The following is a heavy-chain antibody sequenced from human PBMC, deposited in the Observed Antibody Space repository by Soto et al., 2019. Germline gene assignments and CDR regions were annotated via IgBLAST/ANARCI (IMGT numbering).Heavy chain of an antibody. Sequence: ASVKVSCKVSGYTLTELSMHWVRQAPGKGLEWMGGFDPEDGETIYAQKFQGRVTMTEDTSTDTAYMELSSLRSEDTAVYYCATGRLLWFGESIPFDYWGQGTLVTVSS. CDR3: ATGRLLWFGESIPFDY. CDR1: GYTLTELS. CDR2: FDPEDGET. J-gene: IGHJ4*02. V-gene: IGHV1-24*01. D-gene: IGHD3-10*01.